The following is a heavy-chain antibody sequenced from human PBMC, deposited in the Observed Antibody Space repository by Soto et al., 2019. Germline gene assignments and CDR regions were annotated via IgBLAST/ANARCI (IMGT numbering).Heavy chain of an antibody. CDR3: ATISQGTYCRGGNCYSDY. CDR1: GFTFSSYW. J-gene: IGHJ4*02. D-gene: IGHD2-15*01. Sequence: EVQLVESGGDLVQPGGSLRLSCAASGFTFSSYWMHWVRQDPEKGLVWVSRSNGDGISTSYADSVKGRFTISRDNAKDTLYLHMTSLGAEDTAVYYCATISQGTYCRGGNCYSDYWGQGTLVTVSS. V-gene: IGHV3-74*01. CDR2: SNGDGIST.